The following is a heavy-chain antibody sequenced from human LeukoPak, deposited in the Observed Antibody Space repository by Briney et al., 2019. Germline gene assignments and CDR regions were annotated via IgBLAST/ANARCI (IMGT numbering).Heavy chain of an antibody. J-gene: IGHJ5*02. CDR1: GFTFSSYA. CDR3: AKDHGNYVGAVRFDP. Sequence: GGSLSFSCAGSGFTFSSYAMSWVRQAPGKGLEWVSAISGSGGSTYYADSVKGRFTISRDNSNNTLYLQMNSLRIEDTAVYYCAKDHGNYVGAVRFDPWGQGTLVSVST. V-gene: IGHV3-23*01. D-gene: IGHD1-26*01. CDR2: ISGSGGST.